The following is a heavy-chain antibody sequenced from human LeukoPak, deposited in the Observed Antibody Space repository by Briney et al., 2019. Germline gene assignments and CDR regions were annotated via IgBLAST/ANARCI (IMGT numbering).Heavy chain of an antibody. Sequence: SETLSLTCTVSGGSISSSSYYWGWIRQPPGKGLEWIGSIYYSGSAYYNPSLKSRVTISVDTSKNQFSLKLSSVTAADTAVYYCARARNYYDSSDYYYEGDAFDIWGQGTMVTVSS. CDR2: IYYSGSA. V-gene: IGHV4-39*07. CDR1: GGSISSSSYY. D-gene: IGHD3-22*01. J-gene: IGHJ3*02. CDR3: ARARNYYDSSDYYYEGDAFDI.